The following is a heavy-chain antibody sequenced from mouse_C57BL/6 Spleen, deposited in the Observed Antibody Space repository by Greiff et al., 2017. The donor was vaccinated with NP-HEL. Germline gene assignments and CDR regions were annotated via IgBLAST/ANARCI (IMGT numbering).Heavy chain of an antibody. D-gene: IGHD4-1*01. CDR2: IYPGSGST. Sequence: QVQLQQSGAELVKPGASVKMSCKASGYTFTSYWITWVKQRPGQGLEWIGDIYPGSGSTNYNEQFKSKATLTVDTSSSTAYMQLSSLTSEDSAVYYCARYSNWDEAYWGQGTLVTVSA. CDR3: ARYSNWDEAY. V-gene: IGHV1-55*01. J-gene: IGHJ3*01. CDR1: GYTFTSYW.